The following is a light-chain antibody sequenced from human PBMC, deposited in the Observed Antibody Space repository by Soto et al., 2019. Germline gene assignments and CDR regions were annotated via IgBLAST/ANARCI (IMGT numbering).Light chain of an antibody. CDR3: QQYGSSPGT. J-gene: IGKJ1*01. Sequence: EFVLTQSRGSLSLSPGERATLSCRASQIVTSSYLAWYQQKPGQAPKLIIFGASIRATDVPDRFSGSGSGTAFTLTISRLEPEDFAVYYCQQYGSSPGTFGQGTKVDTK. CDR2: GAS. CDR1: QIVTSSY. V-gene: IGKV3-20*01.